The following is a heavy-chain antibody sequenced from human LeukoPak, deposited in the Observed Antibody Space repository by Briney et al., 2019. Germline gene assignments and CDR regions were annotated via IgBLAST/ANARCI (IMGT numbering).Heavy chain of an antibody. Sequence: GGSLRLSCAASGFTFSIYSMNWVRQAPGKGLEWVSYIGGTHSNIYYADSVKGRFTISRDDAKNSLYLQMNSLRDEDTAVYYCARRINYYDSGGYYYVRYFDSWGQGTLVTVSS. D-gene: IGHD3-22*01. CDR3: ARRINYYDSGGYYYVRYFDS. CDR2: IGGTHSNI. J-gene: IGHJ4*02. CDR1: GFTFSIYS. V-gene: IGHV3-48*02.